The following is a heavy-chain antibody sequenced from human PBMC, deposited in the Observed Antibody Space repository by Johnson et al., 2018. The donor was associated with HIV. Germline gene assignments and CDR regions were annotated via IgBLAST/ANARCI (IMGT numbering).Heavy chain of an antibody. V-gene: IGHV3-30*18. Sequence: QVQLVESGGGGVQPGRSLRLSCAASGFTFSSYAMHWVRRAPGKGLEWLAVVSYDGSNKYYADSGTGRFTVSRDNTKNTLFLEMNSLRPEDTAVYYCVKERQLVRSFDIWGQGTMVTVSS. J-gene: IGHJ3*02. D-gene: IGHD6-6*01. CDR1: GFTFSSYA. CDR3: VKERQLVRSFDI. CDR2: VSYDGSNK.